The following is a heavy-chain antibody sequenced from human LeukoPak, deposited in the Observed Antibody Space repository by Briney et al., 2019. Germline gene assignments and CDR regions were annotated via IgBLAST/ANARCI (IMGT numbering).Heavy chain of an antibody. V-gene: IGHV3-21*01. CDR1: GFTFSRYS. Sequence: GGSLRLSCAASGFTFSRYSMNWVRQAPGKGLEWVSSISSSSSYIYYADSVKGRFTISRDNAKNSLYLQMNSLRAEDTAVYYCARDYDFWSGYLGHWGQGTLVSVSS. J-gene: IGHJ4*02. D-gene: IGHD3-3*01. CDR3: ARDYDFWSGYLGH. CDR2: ISSSSSYI.